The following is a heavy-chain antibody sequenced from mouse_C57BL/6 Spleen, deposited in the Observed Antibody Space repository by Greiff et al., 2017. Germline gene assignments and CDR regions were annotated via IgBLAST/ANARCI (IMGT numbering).Heavy chain of an antibody. CDR2: ISSGGDYI. J-gene: IGHJ4*01. Sequence: EVQRVESGEGLVKPGGSLKLSCAASGFTFSSYAMSWVRQTPEKRLVWVAYISSGGDYIYYADTVKGRFTISRDNARNTLYLQMSSLKSEDTAMYYCTRVGCNPYAMDYWGQGTSVTVSS. CDR3: TRVGCNPYAMDY. CDR1: GFTFSSYA. V-gene: IGHV5-9-1*02. D-gene: IGHD2-1*01.